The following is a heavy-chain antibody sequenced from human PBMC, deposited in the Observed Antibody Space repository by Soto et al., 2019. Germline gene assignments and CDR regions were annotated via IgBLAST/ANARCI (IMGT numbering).Heavy chain of an antibody. CDR2: ISAYNGNT. CDR1: GCTFTSYG. D-gene: IGHD6-19*01. CDR3: ASSGYSSGHDAFDI. V-gene: IGHV1-18*01. Sequence: GASVKVSCKASGCTFTSYGISWVRQAPGQGLEWMGWISAYNGNTNYAQKLQGRVTMTTDTSTSTAYMELRSLRSDDTAVYYCASSGYSSGHDAFDIWGQGTMVTVSS. J-gene: IGHJ3*02.